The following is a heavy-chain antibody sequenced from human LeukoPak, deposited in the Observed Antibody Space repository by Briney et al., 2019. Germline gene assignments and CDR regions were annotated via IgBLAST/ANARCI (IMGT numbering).Heavy chain of an antibody. CDR1: GYTFTSYG. Sequence: GASVKVSCKASGYTFTSYGISWVRQAPGQGLEWMGWISAYNGNTNYAQKLQGRVTMTTDTSTSTAYMELRSLRSDDTAVYYCARDGALEYYDSSGYYPGYWGQGTLVAVSS. CDR2: ISAYNGNT. J-gene: IGHJ4*02. V-gene: IGHV1-18*01. CDR3: ARDGALEYYDSSGYYPGY. D-gene: IGHD3-22*01.